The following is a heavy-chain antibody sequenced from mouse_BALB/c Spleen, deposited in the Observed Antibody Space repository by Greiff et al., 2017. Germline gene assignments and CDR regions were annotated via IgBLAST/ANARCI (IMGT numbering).Heavy chain of an antibody. V-gene: IGHV5-12-2*01. Sequence: EVKVVESGGGLVQPGGSLKLSCAASGFTFSSYTMSWVRQTPEKRLEWVAYISNGGGSTYYPDTVKGRFTISRDNAKNTLYLQMSSLKSEDTAMYYCARHEGLVSFAYWGQGTLVTVSA. CDR1: GFTFSSYT. CDR2: ISNGGGST. D-gene: IGHD2-10*02. J-gene: IGHJ3*01. CDR3: ARHEGLVSFAY.